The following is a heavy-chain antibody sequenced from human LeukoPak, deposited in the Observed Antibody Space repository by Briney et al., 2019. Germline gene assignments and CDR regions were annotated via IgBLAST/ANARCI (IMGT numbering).Heavy chain of an antibody. CDR3: AREVRNR. D-gene: IGHD2/OR15-2a*01. J-gene: IGHJ1*01. Sequence: GGSLRFSCAASGFTVSSLSMNWVRQAPGKGLEWVSSISSGSSYIYYADSVKGRFTISRDNAKNSLYLQMNSLRAEDTAVYYCAREVRNRWGQGTLVTVSS. CDR2: ISSGSSYI. CDR1: GFTVSSLS. V-gene: IGHV3-21*01.